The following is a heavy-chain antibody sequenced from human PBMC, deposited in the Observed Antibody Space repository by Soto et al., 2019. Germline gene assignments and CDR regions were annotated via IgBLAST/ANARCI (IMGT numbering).Heavy chain of an antibody. D-gene: IGHD3-22*01. J-gene: IGHJ4*02. CDR3: ARGYYDSSGYYPTDF. V-gene: IGHV1-18*01. CDR2: ISAYNGNT. Sequence: RASVKVSCKASGYTFTSYGISWVRQAPGQGLEWMGWISAYNGNTNYAQKLQGRVTMTTDTSTSTAYMELSSLRSEDTAVYYCARGYYDSSGYYPTDFWGQGTLVTVSS. CDR1: GYTFTSYG.